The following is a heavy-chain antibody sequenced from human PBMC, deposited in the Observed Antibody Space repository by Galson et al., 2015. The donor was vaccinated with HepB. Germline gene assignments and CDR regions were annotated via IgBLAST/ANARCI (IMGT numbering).Heavy chain of an antibody. V-gene: IGHV4-34*01. Sequence: SETLSLTCAVYGGSFSGYYWSWIRQPPGKGLEWIGEINHSGSTNYNPSLKSRVTISVDTSKNQFSLKVSSVTAADTAVYYCARGQHCSSTSCYYYYYYGMDVWGQGTTVAASS. J-gene: IGHJ6*02. CDR1: GGSFSGYY. CDR2: INHSGST. CDR3: ARGQHCSSTSCYYYYYYGMDV. D-gene: IGHD2-2*01.